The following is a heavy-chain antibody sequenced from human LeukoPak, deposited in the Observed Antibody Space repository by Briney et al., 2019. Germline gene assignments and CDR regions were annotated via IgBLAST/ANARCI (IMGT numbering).Heavy chain of an antibody. CDR2: ISVSGGGT. CDR1: GFTFSTYS. CDR3: VKDWRDESNCGGDCLQY. D-gene: IGHD2-21*02. J-gene: IGHJ4*02. Sequence: GGSLRLSCVASGFTFSTYSMTWVRQAPGKGLDWVSSISVSGGGTYYADSVRGRFTISRDNSKNTLYLHMNSLRAEDTAVYYCVKDWRDESNCGGDCLQYWGQGTLVTVSS. V-gene: IGHV3-23*01.